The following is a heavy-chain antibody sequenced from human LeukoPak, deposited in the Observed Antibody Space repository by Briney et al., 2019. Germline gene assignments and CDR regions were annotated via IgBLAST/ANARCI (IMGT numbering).Heavy chain of an antibody. CDR1: GLTVSSNY. CDR3: TRTFLSGDGYKVGYFDY. CDR2: IYSSGST. V-gene: IGHV3-53*01. J-gene: IGHJ4*02. D-gene: IGHD5-24*01. Sequence: PGGSLRLSCAASGLTVSSNYMSWVRQAPGKGLEWVSLIYSSGSTYYADSVKGRFTISRDNFRNTLFLQMNSLTAEDTAMYYCTRTFLSGDGYKVGYFDYWGQGTLVTVSS.